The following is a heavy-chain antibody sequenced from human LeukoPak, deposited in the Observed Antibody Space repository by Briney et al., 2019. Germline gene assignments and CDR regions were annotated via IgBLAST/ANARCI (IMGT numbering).Heavy chain of an antibody. V-gene: IGHV4-34*01. CDR1: GGSISSYY. CDR2: INHSGST. D-gene: IGHD1-1*01. J-gene: IGHJ4*02. CDR3: ARGGSRSRLDY. Sequence: PSETLSLTCTVSGGSISSYYWSWIRQPPGKGLEWIGEINHSGSTNYNPSLKSRVTISVDTSKNQFSLKLSSVTAADTAVYYCARGGSRSRLDYWGQGTLVTVSS.